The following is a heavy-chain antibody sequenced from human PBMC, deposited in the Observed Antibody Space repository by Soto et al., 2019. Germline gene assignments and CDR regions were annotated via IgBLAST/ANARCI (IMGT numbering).Heavy chain of an antibody. D-gene: IGHD4-17*01. CDR1: GFTFSSYA. V-gene: IGHV3-30*04. CDR3: AIDSTVVTPRRFDY. CDR2: ISYDGSNK. J-gene: IGHJ4*02. Sequence: GGSLRLSCAASGFTFSSYAMHWVRQAPGKGLEWVAVISYDGSNKYYADSVKGRFTISRDNSKNTLYLQMNSLRAEDTAVYYCAIDSTVVTPRRFDYWGQGTLVTVSS.